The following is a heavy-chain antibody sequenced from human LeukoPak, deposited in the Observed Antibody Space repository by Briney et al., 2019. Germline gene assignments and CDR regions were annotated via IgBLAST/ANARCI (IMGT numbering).Heavy chain of an antibody. CDR2: IYHSGST. CDR1: GYSISSGYY. D-gene: IGHD2-8*01. Sequence: PSETLSLTCAVSGYSISSGYYWGWIRQPPGKGLEWIGSIYHSGSTYYNPSLKSRVTISVDTSKNQFSLKLSSVTAADTVVYYCARLLMVYERYFDYWGQGTLVTVSS. J-gene: IGHJ4*02. CDR3: ARLLMVYERYFDY. V-gene: IGHV4-38-2*01.